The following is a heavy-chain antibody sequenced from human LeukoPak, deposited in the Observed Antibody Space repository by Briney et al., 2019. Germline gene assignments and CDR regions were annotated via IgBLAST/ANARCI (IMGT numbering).Heavy chain of an antibody. J-gene: IGHJ4*02. CDR1: GFTFSSYW. V-gene: IGHV3-7*01. Sequence: GGSLRLSCAASGFTFSSYWMAWVRQAPGKGLEWVANIKQDGSKKYYVDSVKGRFTISRDNAKNSLYLQMNSLRAEDTAIYYCARDIGDYSSGWDYFDYWGQGTLVTVSS. CDR3: ARDIGDYSSGWDYFDY. D-gene: IGHD6-19*01. CDR2: IKQDGSKK.